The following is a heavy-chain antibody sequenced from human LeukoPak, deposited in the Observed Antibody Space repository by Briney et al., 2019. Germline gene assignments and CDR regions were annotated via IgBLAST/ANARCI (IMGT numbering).Heavy chain of an antibody. Sequence: GGSLRLSCTVSGFTVSSNSMSWVRQAPGKGLEWVSFIYSDNTHYSDSVKGRFTISRDNSKNTLYLQMNSLRAEDTAVYYCARYGRPIYYYYMDVWGKGTTVTISS. D-gene: IGHD1-26*01. J-gene: IGHJ6*03. CDR2: IYSDNT. V-gene: IGHV3-53*01. CDR3: ARYGRPIYYYYMDV. CDR1: GFTVSSNS.